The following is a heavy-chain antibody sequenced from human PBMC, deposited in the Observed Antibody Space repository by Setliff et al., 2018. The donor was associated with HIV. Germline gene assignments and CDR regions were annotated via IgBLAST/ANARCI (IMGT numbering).Heavy chain of an antibody. CDR2: ITTRSTNT. Sequence: PGGSLRLSCVASGFSLSDYYMTWIRQPPGKGPEWVSYITTRSTNTDYSDSVQGRFTISRDDAKNSLFLQMNSLRVEDTAVYYFARVHRGGRSNGYSYDLWGRGTLVTVSS. CDR3: ARVHRGGRSNGYSYDL. V-gene: IGHV3-11*05. CDR1: GFSLSDYY. D-gene: IGHD3-22*01. J-gene: IGHJ2*01.